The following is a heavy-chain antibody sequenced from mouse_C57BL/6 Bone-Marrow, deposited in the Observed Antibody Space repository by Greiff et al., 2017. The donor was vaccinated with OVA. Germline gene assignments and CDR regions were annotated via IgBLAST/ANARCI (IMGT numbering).Heavy chain of an antibody. V-gene: IGHV6-3*01. CDR2: IRLKSDNYAT. J-gene: IGHJ4*01. CDR3: TKDIPRDAMDY. D-gene: IGHD5-1-1*01. Sequence: EVKLVESGGGLVQPGGSMKLSCVASGFTFSNYWMNWVRQSPEKGLEWVAQIRLKSDNYATHYAESVKGRFTISRDDSKSSVYLQMNNLRAEDTGIYYCTKDIPRDAMDYWGQGTSVTVSS. CDR1: GFTFSNYW.